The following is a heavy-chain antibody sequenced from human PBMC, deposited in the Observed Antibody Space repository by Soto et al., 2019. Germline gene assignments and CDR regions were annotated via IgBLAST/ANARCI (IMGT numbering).Heavy chain of an antibody. D-gene: IGHD3-16*01. CDR2: FHYSGST. Sequence: SETLSLTCTVSGGSISSRDSYWGWIRQPPGKGLEWIGSFHYSGSTYYNPSLKSRVTISVDTSKNQLSLRVTSVAAADTAVYYCARGFGRSHFDYWGQGTLVTVSS. J-gene: IGHJ4*02. CDR3: ARGFGRSHFDY. V-gene: IGHV4-39*01. CDR1: GGSISSRDSY.